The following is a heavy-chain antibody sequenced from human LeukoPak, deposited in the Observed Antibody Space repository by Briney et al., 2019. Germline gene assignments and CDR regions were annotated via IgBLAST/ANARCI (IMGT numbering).Heavy chain of an antibody. V-gene: IGHV3-30*02. D-gene: IGHD2-2*01. J-gene: IGHJ4*02. CDR2: IRYDGSNK. CDR1: GFTFSSYG. CDR3: AKDAERYQLPPGIFDY. Sequence: SEGSLRLSCAASGFTFSSYGMHWVRQAPGKGLEWVAFIRYDGSNKYYADSVKGRFTISRDNSKNTLYLQMNSLRAEDTAVYYCAKDAERYQLPPGIFDYWGQGTLVTVSS.